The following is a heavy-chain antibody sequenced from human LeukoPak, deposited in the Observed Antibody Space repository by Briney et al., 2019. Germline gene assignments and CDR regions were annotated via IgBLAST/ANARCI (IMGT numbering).Heavy chain of an antibody. D-gene: IGHD6-19*01. Sequence: GGSLRLSCAASGFTFSSYAMSWVRQAPGKGLEWVSAISGSGGSTYYADSVKGRFTISRDTSKNTLYLQMNSLRAQDTAVHDGGVAGYGSGWDYYRGHGKLVSASS. J-gene: IGHJ4*01. CDR2: ISGSGGST. CDR1: GFTFSSYA. V-gene: IGHV3-23*01. CDR3: GVAGYGSGWDYY.